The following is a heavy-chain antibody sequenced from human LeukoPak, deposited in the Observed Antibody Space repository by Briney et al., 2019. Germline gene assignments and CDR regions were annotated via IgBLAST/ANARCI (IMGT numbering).Heavy chain of an antibody. CDR3: AKDGTPGDY. J-gene: IGHJ4*02. CDR2: ISGSGGST. V-gene: IGHV3-23*01. D-gene: IGHD2-15*01. Sequence: GGSLRLSCEASGVTFSSYVMSWVRQAPGMGLEWVSAISGSGGSTYYADSVKGRFTISRDNSKNTLYLQMSGLRADDTALYYCAKDGTPGDYWGQGTRVTVSS. CDR1: GVTFSSYV.